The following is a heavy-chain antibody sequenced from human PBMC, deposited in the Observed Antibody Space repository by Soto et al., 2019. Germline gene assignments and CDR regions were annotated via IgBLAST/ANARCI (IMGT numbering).Heavy chain of an antibody. D-gene: IGHD6-19*01. Sequence: GGSLSLSCAASGFTFSGYWMHWVRQPPGKGLVWVSHISPDGSATTYADSVRGRFTITRDNAENTLYLQVNGLRAEDTSVYYCVRGTSGWRGVDYWGQGTMVTVSS. V-gene: IGHV3-74*01. CDR1: GFTFSGYW. J-gene: IGHJ4*02. CDR3: VRGTSGWRGVDY. CDR2: ISPDGSAT.